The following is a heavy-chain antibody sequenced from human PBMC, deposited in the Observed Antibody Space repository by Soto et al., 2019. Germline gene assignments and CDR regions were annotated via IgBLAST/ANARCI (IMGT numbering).Heavy chain of an antibody. J-gene: IGHJ1*01. CDR3: AREENCSGGTCYSEYFHR. V-gene: IGHV1-46*01. CDR1: GYLFTAYA. Sequence: ASVKVSCKASGYLFTAYAMHWVRLAPGQGLEWMGVVNPSGGSTKYAQNFQGRVTMTRDTSTTTIYMELSSLRSDDTAIYYCAREENCSGGTCYSEYFHRWGQGTLVTVSS. CDR2: VNPSGGST. D-gene: IGHD2-15*01.